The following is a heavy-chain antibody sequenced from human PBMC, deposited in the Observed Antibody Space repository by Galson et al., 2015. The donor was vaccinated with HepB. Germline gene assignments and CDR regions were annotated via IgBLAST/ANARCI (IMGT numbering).Heavy chain of an antibody. CDR3: ARDRGGSGSHVTYYYGLDV. CDR2: IAVSSSII. D-gene: IGHD3-10*01. Sequence: SGAEVKKPGESLKIFCASSGFTFRSYNMNWVRQAPGMGLEWVSSIAVSSSIIYYADSVTGIFTICRDNAENALYLQMNSLRGEDTAVYYCARDRGGSGSHVTYYYGLDVWGQGTTVTVSS. V-gene: IGHV3-21*01. J-gene: IGHJ6*02. CDR1: GFTFRSYN.